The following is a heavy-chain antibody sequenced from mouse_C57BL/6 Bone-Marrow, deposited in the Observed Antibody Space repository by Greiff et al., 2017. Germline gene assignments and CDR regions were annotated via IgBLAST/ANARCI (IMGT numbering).Heavy chain of an antibody. CDR1: GFTFSSYA. Sequence: EVTLQESGGGLVKPGGSLKLSCAASGFTFSSYAMSWVRQTPDKRLEWVATISDGGSYTYYPDNVKGRFTISRDNAKNNLYLQMSHLKSEDTAMYYCAREDYYGSSYGYYAMDYWGQGTSVTVSS. V-gene: IGHV5-4*01. CDR3: AREDYYGSSYGYYAMDY. D-gene: IGHD1-1*01. J-gene: IGHJ4*01. CDR2: ISDGGSYT.